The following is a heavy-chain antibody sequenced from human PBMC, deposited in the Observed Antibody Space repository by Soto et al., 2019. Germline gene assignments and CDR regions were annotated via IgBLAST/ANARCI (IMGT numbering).Heavy chain of an antibody. CDR3: ARGRITVAGLSP. J-gene: IGHJ5*02. CDR2: IHYSGST. Sequence: QVQLQESGPGLVKPSEPLSLTCNVSVGSISPYYWTWIRQPPGKGLEWIGNIHYSGSTNYNPSLKGRLTMSVDTSESRLSLKLISVTAADPAVYYCARGRITVAGLSPWGQGTLVTVSS. CDR1: VGSISPYY. V-gene: IGHV4-59*12. D-gene: IGHD6-19*01.